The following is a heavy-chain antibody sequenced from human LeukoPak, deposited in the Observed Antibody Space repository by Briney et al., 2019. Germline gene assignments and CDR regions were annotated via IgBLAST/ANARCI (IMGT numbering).Heavy chain of an antibody. CDR1: GGTFSGYA. V-gene: IGHV1-69*05. CDR2: IIPIFGTA. Sequence: SVKVSCKASGGTFSGYAISWVRQASGQGLQWMGGIIPIFGTANYAQKFQGRVTITTDESTSTAYMELSSLRSEDTAVYYCARDTSPGLQSNYFDYWGQGTLVTVSS. CDR3: ARDTSPGLQSNYFDY. J-gene: IGHJ4*02.